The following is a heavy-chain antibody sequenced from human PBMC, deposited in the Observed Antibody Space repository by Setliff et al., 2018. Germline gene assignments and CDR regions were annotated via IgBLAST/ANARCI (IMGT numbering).Heavy chain of an antibody. D-gene: IGHD2-15*01. CDR2: ISYSGRT. CDR3: ARVAYPNGGSCRYFDN. Sequence: SETLSLTCAVSGGSISTDPYFWTWIRQHPVKGLEWIGNISYSGRTSYNPSLYSRITVSLDRSKNQFSLRLTSVTAADTAMYYCARVAYPNGGSCRYFDNWGQGTLVTVSS. V-gene: IGHV4-31*11. CDR1: GGSISTDPYF. J-gene: IGHJ4*02.